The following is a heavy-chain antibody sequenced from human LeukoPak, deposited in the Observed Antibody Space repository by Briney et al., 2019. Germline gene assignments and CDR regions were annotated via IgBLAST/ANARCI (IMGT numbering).Heavy chain of an antibody. CDR3: ARALQDYYGSGSYFDY. CDR2: ISSSGSTI. Sequence: GGSLRLSCAASGFTFSDYYMSWIRQAPGKGLEWVSYISSSGSTIYYADSVKGRFTISRDNAKNSLYLQMNSLRAEDTAVYYCARALQDYYGSGSYFDYWGQGTLVTVSS. D-gene: IGHD3-10*01. V-gene: IGHV3-11*01. J-gene: IGHJ4*02. CDR1: GFTFSDYY.